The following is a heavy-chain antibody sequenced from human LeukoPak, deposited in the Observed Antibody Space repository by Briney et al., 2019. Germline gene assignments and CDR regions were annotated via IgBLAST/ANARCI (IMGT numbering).Heavy chain of an antibody. CDR3: AREKWASSGALDY. Sequence: RGSLRLSCAASGFTFSTYSVSWVRQAPEKWLQWASSSSSSSRYKYHAGSVKGRFTITRDNAKNSLYLQMSSLRVEDTAVYYCAREKWASSGALDYWGQGTLVTVSS. D-gene: IGHD6-19*01. J-gene: IGHJ4*02. CDR1: GFTFSTYS. CDR2: SSSSSRYK. V-gene: IGHV3-21*01.